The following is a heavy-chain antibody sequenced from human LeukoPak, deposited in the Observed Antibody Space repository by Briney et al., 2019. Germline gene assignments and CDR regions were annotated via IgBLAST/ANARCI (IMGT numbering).Heavy chain of an antibody. CDR3: ARDLAAAGTLTDY. CDR1: GFTFSSYW. J-gene: IGHJ4*02. D-gene: IGHD6-13*01. Sequence: GGSLRLSCAASGFTFSSYWMSWVRQAPGKGLEWVANIKQDGSEEYYVDSVKGRFTISRDNAKNSLYLQMNSLRAEDTAVYYCARDLAAAGTLTDYWGQGTLVTVSS. V-gene: IGHV3-7*01. CDR2: IKQDGSEE.